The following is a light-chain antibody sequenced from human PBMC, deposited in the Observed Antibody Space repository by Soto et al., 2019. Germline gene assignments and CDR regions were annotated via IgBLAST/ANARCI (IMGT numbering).Light chain of an antibody. CDR3: QHYDSYPWT. CDR1: QSISSW. V-gene: IGKV1-5*01. J-gene: IGKJ1*01. Sequence: IRMAPSHSTLTSSVDVKDAVTCRASQSISSWLAWYRQKPGKAPKLLIYDASSLESGVPSRFSGSGSGTEFTLTISSLQPDDFATYYCQHYDSYPWTSGQGTKV. CDR2: DAS.